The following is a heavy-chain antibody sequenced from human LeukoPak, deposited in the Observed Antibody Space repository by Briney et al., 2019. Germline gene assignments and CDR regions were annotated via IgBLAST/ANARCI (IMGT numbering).Heavy chain of an antibody. CDR2: INPSSGGT. J-gene: IGHJ4*02. D-gene: IGHD3-16*02. CDR1: GYTFTGYY. V-gene: IGHV1-2*02. CDR3: ARDLPGFTIYDYVWGSYRPFDY. Sequence: AAVNVSCKAPGYTFTGYYMHWVRQAHAPGHEWKGWINPSSGGTNYAQKFQGRVTMTRDTSISTAYMELSRLRSDDTAVYYCARDLPGFTIYDYVWGSYRPFDYWGQGTLVTVSS.